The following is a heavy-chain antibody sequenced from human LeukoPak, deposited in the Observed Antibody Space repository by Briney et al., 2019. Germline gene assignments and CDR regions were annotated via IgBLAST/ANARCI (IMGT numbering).Heavy chain of an antibody. CDR1: GGSISTYY. Sequence: PSETLSLTCTVSGGSISTYYWSWIRQPPGKGLEWIGFIYYSGSTNYNPSLKSRVTISVDTSKNHFSLKLYSVIAADTAVYYCARVDYDSSGYSELWGQGTLVTVSS. CDR3: ARVDYDSSGYSEL. V-gene: IGHV4-59*01. CDR2: IYYSGST. J-gene: IGHJ4*02. D-gene: IGHD3-22*01.